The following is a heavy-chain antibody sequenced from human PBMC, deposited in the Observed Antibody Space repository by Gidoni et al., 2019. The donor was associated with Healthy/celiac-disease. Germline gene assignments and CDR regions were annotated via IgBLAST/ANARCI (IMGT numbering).Heavy chain of an antibody. V-gene: IGHV3-33*01. CDR1: GFTFSSYG. CDR2: IWYDGSNK. Sequence: QVQLVESGGGVVQPGRSLRLSCAASGFTFSSYGMHWVRQAPGKGLEWVAVIWYDGSNKYYADSVKGRFTIARDNSKNTLYLQMNSLRAEDTAVYYCARDRVLGRDGYNFDYWGQGTLVTVSS. D-gene: IGHD5-12*01. CDR3: ARDRVLGRDGYNFDY. J-gene: IGHJ4*02.